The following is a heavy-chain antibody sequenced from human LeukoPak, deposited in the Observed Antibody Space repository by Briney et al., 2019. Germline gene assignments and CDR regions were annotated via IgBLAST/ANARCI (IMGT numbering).Heavy chain of an antibody. CDR3: ARGLPYYYESSGDAFDI. Sequence: GGSLRLSCAASGFTFSSYDMHWVRQATGKGLEWVSAIGTAGDTYYPGSVKGRFTISRENAKNSLYLQMNSLRAGDTAVYYCARGLPYYYESSGDAFDIWGQGTVVTVSS. CDR2: IGTAGDT. CDR1: GFTFSSYD. V-gene: IGHV3-13*01. D-gene: IGHD3-22*01. J-gene: IGHJ3*02.